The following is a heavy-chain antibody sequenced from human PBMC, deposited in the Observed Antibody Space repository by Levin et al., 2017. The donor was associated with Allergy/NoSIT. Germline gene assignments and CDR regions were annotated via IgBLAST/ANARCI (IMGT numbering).Heavy chain of an antibody. J-gene: IGHJ4*02. CDR1: GFTFSRYW. V-gene: IGHV3-7*01. Sequence: GGSLRLSCAASGFTFSRYWMNWIRQAPGKGLEWVANIKEDGNEKYYVDSVEGRFTISRDNANNFLYLQMNGLRAEDTAVYYCARDPLRGGDLDYWGQGTLVTVSS. D-gene: IGHD4-17*01. CDR2: IKEDGNEK. CDR3: ARDPLRGGDLDY.